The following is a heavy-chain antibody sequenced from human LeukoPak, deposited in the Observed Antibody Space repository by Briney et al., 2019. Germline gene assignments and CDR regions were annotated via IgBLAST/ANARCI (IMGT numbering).Heavy chain of an antibody. J-gene: IGHJ4*02. V-gene: IGHV1-69*01. CDR2: IIPIFGTA. CDR1: GGTFSSYA. Sequence: SVTVSCKASGGTFSSYAISWVRQAPGQGLEWMGGIIPIFGTANYAQKFQGRVTITADESTSTAYMELSSLRAEDTAVYYCARAPKSCSSSRCYAGAVDYWGQGTLVTVSS. D-gene: IGHD2-2*01. CDR3: ARAPKSCSSSRCYAGAVDY.